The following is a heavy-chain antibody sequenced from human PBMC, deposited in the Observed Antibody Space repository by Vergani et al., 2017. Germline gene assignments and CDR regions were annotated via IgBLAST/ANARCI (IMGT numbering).Heavy chain of an antibody. J-gene: IGHJ4*02. Sequence: QVQLVQSGAEVKKPGSSVKVSCKASGGTFSSYAISWVRQAPGQGLEWMGGIIPIFGTANYAQKFQGRVTITADESTSTAYMELSSLRSEDTAVYYCATDRILNYRSGWYEVNYWGQGTLVTVSS. D-gene: IGHD6-19*01. CDR2: IIPIFGTA. CDR1: GGTFSSYA. CDR3: ATDRILNYRSGWYEVNY. V-gene: IGHV1-69*01.